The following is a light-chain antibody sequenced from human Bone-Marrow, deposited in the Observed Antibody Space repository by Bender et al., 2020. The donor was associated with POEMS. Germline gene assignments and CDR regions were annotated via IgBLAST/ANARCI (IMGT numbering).Light chain of an antibody. CDR1: NIGFKS. Sequence: SYVVTQPPSVSVAPGQTARLTCGGHNIGFKSVHWYQQKPGRAPVLVVYDDSDRSSGIPERFSGSKSGNTASLTIAGLQAEDEADYYCSSYTSSNSYVFGTGTTVTVL. CDR2: DDS. J-gene: IGLJ1*01. CDR3: SSYTSSNSYV. V-gene: IGLV3-21*02.